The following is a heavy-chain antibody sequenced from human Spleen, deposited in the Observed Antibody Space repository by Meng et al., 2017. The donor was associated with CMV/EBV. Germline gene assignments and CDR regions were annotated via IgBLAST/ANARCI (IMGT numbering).Heavy chain of an antibody. J-gene: IGHJ6*02. CDR2: IYYSGST. CDR3: ARGGDFWSGYSGNYYYYYGMDV. V-gene: IGHV4-39*07. D-gene: IGHD3-3*01. CDR1: GGSISSSSYY. Sequence: SETLSLTCTVSGGSISSSSYYWGWIRQPPGKGLEWIGSIYYSGSTYYNPSLKSRVTISVDTSKNQFSLKLSSVTAADTAVYYCARGGDFWSGYSGNYYYYYGMDVWGQGTTVTVSS.